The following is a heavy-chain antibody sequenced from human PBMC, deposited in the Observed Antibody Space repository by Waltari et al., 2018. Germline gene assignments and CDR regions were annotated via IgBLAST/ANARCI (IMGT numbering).Heavy chain of an antibody. V-gene: IGHV1-69*18. D-gene: IGHD2-15*01. J-gene: IGHJ4*02. CDR1: GVTFDTFS. Sequence: QVQLVQSGAEVKKPGSSVRVSCKASGVTFDTFSIAWVRQAPGQGLEWIGRIVPIVGTANNAQKFEGRVTITADESTTTAYMELYSLRSEDTAIYYCAREREKYCSGGGCHPHFDHWGQGTLVTVSS. CDR2: IVPIVGTA. CDR3: AREREKYCSGGGCHPHFDH.